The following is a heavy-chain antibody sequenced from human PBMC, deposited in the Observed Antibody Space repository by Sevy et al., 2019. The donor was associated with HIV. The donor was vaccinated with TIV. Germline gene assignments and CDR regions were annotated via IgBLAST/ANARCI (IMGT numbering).Heavy chain of an antibody. CDR1: GGSISSYY. V-gene: IGHV4-59*01. CDR2: IYYSGST. Sequence: SETLSLTCTVSGGSISSYYWSWIRQPPGKGLEWIGYIYYSGSTNYNPSLKSRVTISVDTSKNQFALKLSSVTAADTAVYYCYMTTADESGYWGQGTLVTVSS. D-gene: IGHD4-17*01. CDR3: YMTTADESGY. J-gene: IGHJ4*02.